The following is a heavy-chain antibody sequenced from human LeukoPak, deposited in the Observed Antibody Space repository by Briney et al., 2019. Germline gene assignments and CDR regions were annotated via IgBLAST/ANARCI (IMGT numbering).Heavy chain of an antibody. J-gene: IGHJ4*02. CDR1: GFTFSTYW. D-gene: IGHD3-22*01. CDR2: INGDGSSA. Sequence: GGSLRLSCTASGFTFSTYWMHWVRQAPGKGLVWVSRINGDGSSATYADSVKGRFTISRDNAKNTLYLQMNSLRLDDTAIYYCATGASAISSSGGVFDWWGQGTLATVSS. CDR3: ATGASAISSSGGVFDW. V-gene: IGHV3-74*01.